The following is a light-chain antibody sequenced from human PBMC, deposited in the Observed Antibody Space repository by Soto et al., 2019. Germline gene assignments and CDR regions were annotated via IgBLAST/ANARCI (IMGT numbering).Light chain of an antibody. CDR2: GAS. J-gene: IGKJ5*01. CDR3: QQYTGLPTS. CDR1: QTVSSNY. Sequence: EISLTQSPDTLSLSPGERATLSCRASQTVSSNYLAWCQQRPGQAPRLLIYGASTRAAGIPDRFSGSGSGTDFTLTITRLEPEDSAVYFCQQYTGLPTSFGQGTRLEIK. V-gene: IGKV3-20*01.